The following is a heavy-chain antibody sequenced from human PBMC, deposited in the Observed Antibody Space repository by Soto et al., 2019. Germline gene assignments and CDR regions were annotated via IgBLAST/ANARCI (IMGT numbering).Heavy chain of an antibody. CDR1: VRSISSYY. V-gene: IGHV4-59*08. CDR2: IDYRGST. Sequence: SDILSLTCTVSVRSISSYYWSWILLPPGKGLQWIGYIDYRGSTNSKPTLKSSVNISVDKSKNQFSLKLSSVSAADMAVYYCARQIPHSFKPGEYGFWSVPGAFDIWGQGTMVTVSS. D-gene: IGHD3-3*01. J-gene: IGHJ3*02. CDR3: ARQIPHSFKPGEYGFWSVPGAFDI.